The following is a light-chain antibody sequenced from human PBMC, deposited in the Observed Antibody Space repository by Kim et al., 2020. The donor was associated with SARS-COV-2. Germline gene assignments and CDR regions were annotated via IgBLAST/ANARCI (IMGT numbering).Light chain of an antibody. CDR2: RDS. Sequence: SYELTQPLSVSVALGQTARITCGGNNIGSKNVHWYQQKPGQAPVLVIYRDSNRPSGIPERFSGSNSGNTATVTISRAQAGDEADYYCQVWDSSTLVVFGGGTQLTVL. CDR1: NIGSKN. V-gene: IGLV3-9*01. J-gene: IGLJ2*01. CDR3: QVWDSSTLVV.